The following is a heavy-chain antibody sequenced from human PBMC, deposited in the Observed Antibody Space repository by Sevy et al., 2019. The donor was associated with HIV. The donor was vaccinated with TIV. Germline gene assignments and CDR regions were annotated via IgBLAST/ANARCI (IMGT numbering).Heavy chain of an antibody. CDR1: GLTFSPFE. J-gene: IGHJ4*02. Sequence: GGSLRLSCAASGLTFSPFEFNWVRQAPGKGLEWVAYINPRGETQYADSVRGRFTISRDNAKKSLSLQMSTLRVEDTALYYCATSLSGYYPYYAGGDYWGQGTLVTVSS. D-gene: IGHD5-12*01. CDR2: INPRGET. CDR3: ATSLSGYYPYYAGGDY. V-gene: IGHV3-48*03.